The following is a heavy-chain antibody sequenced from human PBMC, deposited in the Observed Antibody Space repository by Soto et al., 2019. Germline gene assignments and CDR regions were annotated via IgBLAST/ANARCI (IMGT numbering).Heavy chain of an antibody. V-gene: IGHV1-69*13. CDR2: IIPIFGTA. D-gene: IGHD3-22*01. CDR1: GGTFSSYA. Sequence: ASVKVSCKASGGTFSSYAISWVRQAPGQGLEWMGGIIPIFGTANYAQKFQGRVTITADESTSTAYMELSSLRSEDTAVYYCARVGYSYGYYYDSSGYWPQAWRSFDYWGQGTLVTVSS. CDR3: ARVGYSYGYYYDSSGYWPQAWRSFDY. J-gene: IGHJ4*02.